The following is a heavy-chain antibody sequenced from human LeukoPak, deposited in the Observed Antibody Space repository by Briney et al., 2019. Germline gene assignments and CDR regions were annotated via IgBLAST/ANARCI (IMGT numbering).Heavy chain of an antibody. Sequence: GGSLRLSCAASGFTFSSYGMHWVRQAPGKGLEWVAVISYDGSNKYYADSVKGRFTISRDNSKNTLYLQMNSLRAEDTAVYYCAKDIDYYDSSGYNWGQGTLVTVSS. J-gene: IGHJ4*02. D-gene: IGHD3-22*01. V-gene: IGHV3-30*18. CDR2: ISYDGSNK. CDR3: AKDIDYYDSSGYN. CDR1: GFTFSSYG.